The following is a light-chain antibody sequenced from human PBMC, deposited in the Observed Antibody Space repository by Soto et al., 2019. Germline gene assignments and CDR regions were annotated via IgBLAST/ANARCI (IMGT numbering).Light chain of an antibody. V-gene: IGKV1-33*01. CDR2: DAS. CDR3: QQYNNYPRT. J-gene: IGKJ1*01. CDR1: QDITNH. Sequence: DIQMTQSPSSLSASVGDTVTITCQASQDITNHLNWYQQKPGKAPNLLIYDASHLETGVPSRFSGSGSGTYFTLTISSLQPDDFATYYCQQYNNYPRTFGQGTKVEIK.